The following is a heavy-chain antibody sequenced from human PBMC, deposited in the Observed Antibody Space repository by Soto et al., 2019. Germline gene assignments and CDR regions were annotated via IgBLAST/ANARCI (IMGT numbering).Heavy chain of an antibody. CDR3: ARNDYGGKALDY. V-gene: IGHV1-69*06. CDR1: GGTFSSYA. Sequence: GASVKVSCQASGGTFSSYALSWVRPAPGQVLEGMGGIIPIFGTANYAQKFQGRVTITAYKSTSTAYMERSSLRAEDTAVYYCARNDYGGKALDYWGQGTRFTVS. J-gene: IGHJ4*02. D-gene: IGHD4-17*01. CDR2: IIPIFGTA.